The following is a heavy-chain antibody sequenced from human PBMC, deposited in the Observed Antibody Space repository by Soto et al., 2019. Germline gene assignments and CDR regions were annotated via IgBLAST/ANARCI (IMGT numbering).Heavy chain of an antibody. Sequence: GGSLRLSCSASGLTFSRYPMHWGRQAPGKGLEYVSAISSNGGSTYYADSVKGRSTISRDNSKNTLYLQMSSLRAEDTAVYYCFIGGSSWGLGYYYYYRMDVWGQGTTVTVSS. CDR3: FIGGSSWGLGYYYYYRMDV. J-gene: IGHJ6*02. V-gene: IGHV3-64D*08. CDR1: GLTFSRYP. D-gene: IGHD6-13*01. CDR2: ISSNGGST.